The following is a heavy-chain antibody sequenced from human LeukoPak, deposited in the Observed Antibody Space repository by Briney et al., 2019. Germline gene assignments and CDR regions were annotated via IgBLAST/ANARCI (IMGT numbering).Heavy chain of an antibody. CDR3: AREAVAGTVDY. J-gene: IGHJ4*02. CDR1: GFTFSDYY. D-gene: IGHD6-19*01. V-gene: IGHV3-11*04. Sequence: GGSLRLSCAASGFTFSDYYMNWIRQAPGKGLEWVAYISSSGSTIYYADSVKGRFTISRDNAKNSLYLQMNSLRAEDTAVYYCAREAVAGTVDYWGQGTLVTVSS. CDR2: ISSSGSTI.